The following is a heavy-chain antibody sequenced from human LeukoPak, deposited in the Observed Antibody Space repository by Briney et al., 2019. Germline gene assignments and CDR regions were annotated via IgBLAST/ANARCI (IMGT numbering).Heavy chain of an antibody. CDR1: GFIVSDNY. J-gene: IGHJ4*02. CDR2: FYSDGIT. V-gene: IGHV3-53*01. Sequence: PGGSLRLSCVASGFIVSDNYMSWVRQAPGKGLEWVSAFYSDGITYYVDSVKGRFIISRDDSKNTVYLQMNSLRADDTAVYYCAKSHHVTAIDYWGQGTLVTVSS. CDR3: AKSHHVTAIDY. D-gene: IGHD2-21*02.